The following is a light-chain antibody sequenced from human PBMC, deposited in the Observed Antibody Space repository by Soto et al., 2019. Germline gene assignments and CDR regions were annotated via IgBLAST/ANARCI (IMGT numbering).Light chain of an antibody. CDR3: SSYTSVSLFV. CDR2: GVS. CDR1: NSDVGGYNH. V-gene: IGLV2-14*03. J-gene: IGLJ1*01. Sequence: QAVLTQPASVSGSPGQSITIFCTGTNSDVGGYNHVSWYQHHPGKAPKLMISGVSNRPSGVSNRFSASKSGNTASLTISGLQAEDEADYYCSSYTSVSLFVFGTGTKLTVL.